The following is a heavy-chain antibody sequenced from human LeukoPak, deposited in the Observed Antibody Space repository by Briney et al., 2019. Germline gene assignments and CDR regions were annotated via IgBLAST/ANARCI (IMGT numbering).Heavy chain of an antibody. D-gene: IGHD6-13*01. V-gene: IGHV4-4*07. Sequence: ASETLSLTCTVSGGSLRSQYWSRSRQPARRGLERLGRIYARGSTNYSPTLKSRVTMSLDTSKNQFSLKLFSVTAADTAVYFCARDVGSWPFFDSWGQGTQVTVSS. CDR2: IYARGST. CDR1: GGSLRSQY. CDR3: ARDVGSWPFFDS. J-gene: IGHJ4*02.